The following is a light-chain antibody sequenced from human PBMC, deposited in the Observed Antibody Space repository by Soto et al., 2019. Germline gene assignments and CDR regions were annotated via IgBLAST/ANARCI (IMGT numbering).Light chain of an antibody. J-gene: IGLJ1*01. CDR2: EGS. Sequence: QSALTQPASVSGSPGQSITISCTGTSTDVGSYNLVSWYQQHPGKAPKLMIYEGSTRPSGVSNRFSGSNSGNPASLTISGLQAEDEADYYCCSYAGSSTVFGTGTKVTVL. CDR1: STDVGSYNL. V-gene: IGLV2-23*01. CDR3: CSYAGSSTV.